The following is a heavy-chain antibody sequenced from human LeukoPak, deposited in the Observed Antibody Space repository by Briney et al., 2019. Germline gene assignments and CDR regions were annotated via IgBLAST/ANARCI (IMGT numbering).Heavy chain of an antibody. CDR1: GYIFTNYY. J-gene: IGHJ6*02. CDR2: INPSGGST. Sequence: ASVKVSCKASGYIFTNYYMHWVRQAPGQGLEWMGTINPSGGSTTYAQKFQGRVTMTRDTSTSTVYMELSSLRSEDTAVYYCARDPSLYYYGSGSSPGVWGQGTTVTVSS. D-gene: IGHD3-10*01. V-gene: IGHV1-46*01. CDR3: ARDPSLYYYGSGSSPGV.